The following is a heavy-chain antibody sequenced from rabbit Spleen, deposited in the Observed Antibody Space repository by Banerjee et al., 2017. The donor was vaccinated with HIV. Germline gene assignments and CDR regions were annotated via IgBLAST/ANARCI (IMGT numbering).Heavy chain of an antibody. D-gene: IGHD1-1*01. CDR1: GFSFSTSYW. CDR2: DDGDSSGGT. J-gene: IGHJ2*01. Sequence: LEESGGGLVKPGGTLTLTCTVSGFSFSTSYWISWVRQAPGKGLEWIACDDGDSSGGTYYASWAKGRFTISKTSSTTVTLQMTSLTAADTATYFCARNYVNAFDPWGQGTLVTVS. CDR3: ARNYVNAFDP. V-gene: IGHV1S45*01.